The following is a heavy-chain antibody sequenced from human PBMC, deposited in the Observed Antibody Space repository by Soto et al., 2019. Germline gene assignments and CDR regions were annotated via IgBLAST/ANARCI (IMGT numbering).Heavy chain of an antibody. CDR2: IKSKTDGGTT. CDR3: TTFSYYYGSGRDDDY. D-gene: IGHD3-10*01. J-gene: IGHJ4*02. Sequence: EVQLVESGGGLVKPGGSLRLSCAASGFTFSNAWMSWVRQAPGKGLEWVGRIKSKTDGGTTDYAAPVKGRFTISRDDSKNTLYLQMNSLKTEDTVVYYCTTFSYYYGSGRDDDYWGQGTLVTVSS. CDR1: GFTFSNAW. V-gene: IGHV3-15*01.